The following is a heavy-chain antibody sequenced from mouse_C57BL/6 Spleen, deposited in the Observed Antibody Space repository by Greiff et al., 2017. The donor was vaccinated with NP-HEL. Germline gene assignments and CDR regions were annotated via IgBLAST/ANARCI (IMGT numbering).Heavy chain of an antibody. Sequence: QVQLKQSGAELVKPGASVKISCKASGYAFSSYWMNWVKQRPGKGLEWIGQIYPGDGDTNYNGKFKGKATLTADKSSSTAYMQLSSLTSEDSAVYFCAREMVTQAWFAYWGQGTLVTVSA. D-gene: IGHD2-3*01. V-gene: IGHV1-80*01. CDR3: AREMVTQAWFAY. CDR2: IYPGDGDT. CDR1: GYAFSSYW. J-gene: IGHJ3*01.